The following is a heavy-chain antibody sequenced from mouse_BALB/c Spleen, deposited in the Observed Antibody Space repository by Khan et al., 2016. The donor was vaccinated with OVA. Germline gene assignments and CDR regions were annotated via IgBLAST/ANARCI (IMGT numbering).Heavy chain of an antibody. Sequence: QSQLVHSGPELKKPGETVKISCKASGYTFTNYGMNWVKQAPGKGLKWMGWINTYTGEATYADDFKGRFAFSLETSASTAFLQINNLKNEDTATYFCARSNSYWYFDVWGAGTTVTVSS. D-gene: IGHD4-1*02. V-gene: IGHV9-3-1*01. CDR1: GYTFTNYG. J-gene: IGHJ1*01. CDR2: INTYTGEA. CDR3: ARSNSYWYFDV.